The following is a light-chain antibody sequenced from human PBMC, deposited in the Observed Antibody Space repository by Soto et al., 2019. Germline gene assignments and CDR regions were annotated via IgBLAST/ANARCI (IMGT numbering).Light chain of an antibody. V-gene: IGLV2-11*01. CDR3: CSLAGSYVV. CDR1: SSDVGGYNY. Sequence: QSALTQPRSVSGSPGQAVTISCSGTSSDVGGYNYVSWYQQNPGKAPKLMIFDVSKRPSGVPDRFSRSKSGNTASLTISGLQAEDEADYYCCSLAGSYVVFGGGTQLTVL. CDR2: DVS. J-gene: IGLJ2*01.